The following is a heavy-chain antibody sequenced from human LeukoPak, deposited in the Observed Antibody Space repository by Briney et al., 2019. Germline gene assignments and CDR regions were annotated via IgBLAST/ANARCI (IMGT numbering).Heavy chain of an antibody. D-gene: IGHD3-22*01. CDR3: TRDQCDYYDSSGHFDY. V-gene: IGHV3-49*03. J-gene: IGHJ4*02. CDR2: IRSKSYGWTT. Sequence: AMXWXRQAPGKGVEGVGFIRSKSYGWTTEYAASVKRRFTISRDHSKIIAYLQMNSLKTEDTAVYYCTRDQCDYYDSSGHFDYWGQGTLVTVSS. CDR1: A.